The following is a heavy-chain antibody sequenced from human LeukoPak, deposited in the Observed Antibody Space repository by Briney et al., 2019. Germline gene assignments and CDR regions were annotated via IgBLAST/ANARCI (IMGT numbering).Heavy chain of an antibody. Sequence: SVKVSCKASGGTFSSYAISWVRQAPGQGLEWMGRIIPILGIANYAQKFQGRVTITADKSTSTAYMELSSLRPEDTAVYYCARDHGEWELLGYFDYWGQGTLVTVSS. V-gene: IGHV1-69*04. J-gene: IGHJ4*02. CDR1: GGTFSSYA. CDR3: ARDHGEWELLGYFDY. CDR2: IIPILGIA. D-gene: IGHD1-26*01.